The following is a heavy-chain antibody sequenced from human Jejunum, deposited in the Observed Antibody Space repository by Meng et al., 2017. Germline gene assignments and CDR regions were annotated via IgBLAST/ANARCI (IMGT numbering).Heavy chain of an antibody. CDR2: IGASGDST. J-gene: IGHJ4*02. CDR3: AREPSDSSGYNFDY. CDR1: GFTLSSPA. V-gene: IGHV3-23*01. Sequence: GESLKISCGAIGFTLSSPAMSCVRQAPGKGLEWVSGIGASGDSTHYADSVKGRFTISRDNSKNTLYLQMNSLRAEDTAVYYCAREPSDSSGYNFDYWGQGTLVTVSS. D-gene: IGHD3-22*01.